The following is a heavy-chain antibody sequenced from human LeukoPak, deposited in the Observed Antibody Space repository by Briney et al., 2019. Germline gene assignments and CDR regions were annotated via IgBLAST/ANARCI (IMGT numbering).Heavy chain of an antibody. J-gene: IGHJ5*02. CDR2: INPNSGGT. CDR1: GYTFTGYY. Sequence: ASVKVSCKASGYTFTGYYMHWVRQAPGQGLEWMGWINPNSGGTSYAQKFQGRVTMTRDTSISTAYMELSRLRSDDTAVYYCARGGVVAATGHNWFDPWGQGTLVTVSS. V-gene: IGHV1-2*02. D-gene: IGHD2-15*01. CDR3: ARGGVVAATGHNWFDP.